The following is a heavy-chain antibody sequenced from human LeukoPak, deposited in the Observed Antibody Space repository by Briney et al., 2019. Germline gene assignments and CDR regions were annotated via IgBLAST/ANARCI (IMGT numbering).Heavy chain of an antibody. Sequence: SVKVSCKASGGTFSSYAISWVRQAPGQGLGWMGVIIPIFRTANYAQKFQGRVTITADKSTSTAYMELSSLRSEDTAVYYCARAYGSGRFRVWFDPWGQGTLVTVSS. V-gene: IGHV1-69*06. CDR3: ARAYGSGRFRVWFDP. J-gene: IGHJ5*02. D-gene: IGHD3-10*01. CDR2: IIPIFRTA. CDR1: GGTFSSYA.